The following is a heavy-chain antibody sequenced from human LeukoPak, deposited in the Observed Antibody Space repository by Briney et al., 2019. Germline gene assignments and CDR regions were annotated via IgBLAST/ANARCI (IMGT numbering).Heavy chain of an antibody. CDR2: ISSSGSTI. D-gene: IGHD3-10*01. Sequence: SGGSLRLSCAVSGYTLSSYEIKGVRQAPGRGLVGVSYISSSGSTIYYADSVKGRFTISRDNAKNSVYLTMNSLRAEHTAVYYCARWVTRGVITDAFDIWGQGTMVTVSS. CDR1: GYTLSSYE. J-gene: IGHJ3*02. CDR3: ARWVTRGVITDAFDI. V-gene: IGHV3-48*03.